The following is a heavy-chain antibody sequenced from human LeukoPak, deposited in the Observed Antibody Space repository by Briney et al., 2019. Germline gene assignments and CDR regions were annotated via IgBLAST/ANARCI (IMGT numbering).Heavy chain of an antibody. J-gene: IGHJ4*02. CDR1: GVTFSSYS. V-gene: IGHV3-21*01. CDR2: ISSSSSYI. D-gene: IGHD2-2*01. Sequence: PGGPLRLSCAASGVTFSSYSRNWFRQAPGKGLEWFSSISSSSSYIYYADSVKGRFTIPKDNAKTSLYLQMNSLRAEDTAVYYCARAPVPDAPIDSWGQGTLLTVSS. CDR3: ARAPVPDAPIDS.